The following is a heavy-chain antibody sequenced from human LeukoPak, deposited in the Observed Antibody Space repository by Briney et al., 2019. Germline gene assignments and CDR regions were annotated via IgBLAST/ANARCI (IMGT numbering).Heavy chain of an antibody. CDR3: AKDAKVLAHFDY. CDR1: GFTFSNYA. Sequence: WGSLSLSCAVSGFTFSNYAICWVRQAPGKGLEWVSSITGNALNTYQADFIKGRFTISRDNSKNTLYLKMNSLRAEDTALYYCAKDAKVLAHFDYEDQG. V-gene: IGHV3-23*01. J-gene: IGHJ4*02. CDR2: ITGNALNT.